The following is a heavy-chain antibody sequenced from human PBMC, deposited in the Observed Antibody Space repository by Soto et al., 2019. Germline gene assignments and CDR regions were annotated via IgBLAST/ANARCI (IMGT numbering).Heavy chain of an antibody. CDR3: AGGVFGYYDSSGPTNHNWFDP. CDR1: GGSICSSSYY. J-gene: IGHJ5*02. Sequence: SETLSLTCTVSGGSICSSSYYWGWTRQPPGKGLEWIGSIYYSGSTYYNPSLKSRVTISVDTSKNQFSLKLSSVTAADTAVYYCAGGVFGYYDSSGPTNHNWFDPWGQGTLVT. V-gene: IGHV4-39*01. D-gene: IGHD3-22*01. CDR2: IYYSGST.